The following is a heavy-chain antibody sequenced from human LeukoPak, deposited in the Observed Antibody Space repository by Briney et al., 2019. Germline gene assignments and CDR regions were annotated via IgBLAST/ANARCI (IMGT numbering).Heavy chain of an antibody. CDR2: ISSISSTI. CDR3: ARDRGGTDDFWSGYYTGYFDY. D-gene: IGHD3-3*01. V-gene: IGHV3-48*01. CDR1: GFTFSSYE. Sequence: GGSLRLSCAASGFTFSSYEMNWVRQAPGKGLEWVSYISSISSTIYYADSVKGRFTISRDNAKNSLYLQMNSLRAEDTAVFYCARDRGGTDDFWSGYYTGYFDYWGQGTLVTVSS. J-gene: IGHJ4*02.